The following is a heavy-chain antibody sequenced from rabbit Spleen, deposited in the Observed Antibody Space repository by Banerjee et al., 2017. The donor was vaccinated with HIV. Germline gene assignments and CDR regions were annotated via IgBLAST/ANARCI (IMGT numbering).Heavy chain of an antibody. Sequence: QEQLVESGGGLIQPGGSLTLSCKASGFDFSKYGVSWVRQAPGKGLEWIGYIDLVFGSSYYANWVNGRFTISSHNAQNTLFLQLNSLTAADTATYFCVREVAAKFNLWGQGTLVTVS. J-gene: IGHJ4*01. CDR2: IDLVFGSS. CDR3: VREVAAKFNL. CDR1: GFDFSKYG. D-gene: IGHD4-1*01. V-gene: IGHV1S47*01.